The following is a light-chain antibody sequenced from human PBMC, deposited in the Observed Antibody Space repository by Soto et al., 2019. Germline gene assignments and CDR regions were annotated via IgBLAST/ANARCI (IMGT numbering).Light chain of an antibody. CDR2: AAS. V-gene: IGKV1D-12*01. CDR3: QQANSFPLT. Sequence: DIQMTQSPSSVSASVGSRVTITCRASQDIISWLAWYQQKPGKAPNLLIYAASSLHSGVPSRFSGSGSGTDFTLTISRLQPEDFAIYYWQQANSFPLTFGGGTKVEIK. J-gene: IGKJ4*01. CDR1: QDIISW.